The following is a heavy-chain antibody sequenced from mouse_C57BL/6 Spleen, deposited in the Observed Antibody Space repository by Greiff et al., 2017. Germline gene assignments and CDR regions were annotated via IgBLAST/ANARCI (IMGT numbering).Heavy chain of an antibody. V-gene: IGHV6-3*01. Sequence: EVQGVESGGGLVQPGGSMKLSCVASGFTFSNYWMNWVRQSPEKGLEWVAQIRLKSDNYATHYAESVKGRFTISRDDSKSSVYLQMNNLRAEDTGIYYCTGGYYYGSLFDYWGQGTTLTVSS. D-gene: IGHD1-1*01. J-gene: IGHJ2*01. CDR3: TGGYYYGSLFDY. CDR2: IRLKSDNYAT. CDR1: GFTFSNYW.